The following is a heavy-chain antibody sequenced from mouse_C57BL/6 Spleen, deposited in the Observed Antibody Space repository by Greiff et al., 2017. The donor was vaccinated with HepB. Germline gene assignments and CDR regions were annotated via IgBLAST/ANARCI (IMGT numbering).Heavy chain of an antibody. CDR2: IYPGDGDT. Sequence: QVQLQQSGAELVKPGASVKISCKASGYAFSSYWMNWVKQRPGKGLEWIGQIYPGDGDTNYNGKFKGKATLTADKSSSTAYMPLSSLTSENSAVYFCAREVLRSQRGYFDYWGQGTTLTVSS. J-gene: IGHJ2*01. D-gene: IGHD1-1*01. CDR1: GYAFSSYW. CDR3: AREVLRSQRGYFDY. V-gene: IGHV1-80*01.